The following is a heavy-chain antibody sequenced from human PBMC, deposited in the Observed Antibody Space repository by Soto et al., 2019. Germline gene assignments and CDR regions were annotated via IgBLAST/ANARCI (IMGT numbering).Heavy chain of an antibody. CDR2: IYYSGST. CDR1: GGSISSSSYY. Sequence: QLQLQESGPGLVKPSETLSLTCTVSGGSISSSSYYWGWIRQPPGKGLEWIGSIYYSGSTYYNPSLKSRVTISVDTSKNQFSLKLSSVTAADTAVYYGARQVQHLAHLVYWGQGTLVTVSS. V-gene: IGHV4-39*01. J-gene: IGHJ4*02. CDR3: ARQVQHLAHLVY. D-gene: IGHD6-13*01.